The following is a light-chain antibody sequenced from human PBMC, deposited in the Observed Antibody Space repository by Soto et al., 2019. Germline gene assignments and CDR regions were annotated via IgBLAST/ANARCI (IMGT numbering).Light chain of an antibody. V-gene: IGLV2-8*01. J-gene: IGLJ3*02. CDR2: EVS. CDR1: SSDVGGYNY. Sequence: QSVLTQPPSASGSPGQSVTISCTGTSSDVGGYNYVSWYQQHPGKAPKLMIYEVSKRPSGVPDRFSGSKSGNTASLTVSGRQAADEADYYCSSYAGSNNLGVFGGGTKLTVL. CDR3: SSYAGSNNLGV.